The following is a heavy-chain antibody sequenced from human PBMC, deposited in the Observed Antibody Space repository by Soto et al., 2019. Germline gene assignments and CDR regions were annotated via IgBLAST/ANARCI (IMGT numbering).Heavy chain of an antibody. CDR1: GGSISSYY. CDR2: IYTSGST. J-gene: IGHJ4*02. CDR3: ARVDYYESSGYLYY. D-gene: IGHD3-22*01. Sequence: QVQLQESGPGLVKPSETLSLTCTVSGGSISSYYWSWIRQPAGKGLEWIGRIYTSGSTNYNPSLKSRVTISVDTSQNQVSLKLSSVTAADPAVYYCARVDYYESSGYLYYWGQGTLVTVSS. V-gene: IGHV4-4*07.